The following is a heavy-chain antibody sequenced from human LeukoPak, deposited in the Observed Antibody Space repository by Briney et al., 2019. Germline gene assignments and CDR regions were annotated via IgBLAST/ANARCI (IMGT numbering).Heavy chain of an antibody. CDR3: ARDGDYGTGSYYRGCIDS. Sequence: ASVKLSCKTSGYSFTAFYIHWVRQAPGQGLEWMGLIHPRRGDTNYAQKFQGRVTMTRDTSISTAYLDLSSLRSDDTAVYYCARDGDYGTGSYYRGCIDSWGQGTPVTVSP. J-gene: IGHJ4*02. V-gene: IGHV1-2*02. CDR2: IHPRRGDT. D-gene: IGHD3-10*01. CDR1: GYSFTAFY.